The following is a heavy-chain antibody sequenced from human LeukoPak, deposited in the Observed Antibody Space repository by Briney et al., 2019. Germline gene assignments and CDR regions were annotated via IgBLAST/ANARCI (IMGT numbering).Heavy chain of an antibody. D-gene: IGHD3-22*01. J-gene: IGHJ2*01. CDR3: ARSQTYYYDSSGHWCFDL. Sequence: GASVKVSCKASGYTFTSYGISWVRQAPGQGLEWMGWISAYNGNRNYAQKLQGRVTMTTDTSTSTAYMELRSLRSDDTAVYYCARSQTYYYDSSGHWCFDLWGRGTLVTVSS. CDR2: ISAYNGNR. CDR1: GYTFTSYG. V-gene: IGHV1-18*01.